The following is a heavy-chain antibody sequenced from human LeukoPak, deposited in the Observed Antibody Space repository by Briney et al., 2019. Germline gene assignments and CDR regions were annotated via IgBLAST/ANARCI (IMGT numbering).Heavy chain of an antibody. J-gene: IGHJ4*02. CDR2: IYYSGST. CDR3: ASKPLYTMIVVVDREA. V-gene: IGHV4-39*01. Sequence: PSETLSLTCTVSGGSISSSSYYWGWIRQPPGKGLEWIGSIYYSGSTYYNPSLKSRVTISVDTSKNQFSLKLSSVTAADTAVYYCASKPLYTMIVVVDREAWGQGTLVTVSS. CDR1: GGSISSSSYY. D-gene: IGHD3-22*01.